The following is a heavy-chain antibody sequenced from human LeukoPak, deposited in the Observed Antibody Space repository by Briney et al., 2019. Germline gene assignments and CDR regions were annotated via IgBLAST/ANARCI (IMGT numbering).Heavy chain of an antibody. V-gene: IGHV1-69*04. D-gene: IGHD1-26*01. CDR3: ASHSGSCPFKIYYYYGMDV. CDR2: IIPILGIA. CDR1: GGTFSSYA. J-gene: IGHJ6*02. Sequence: ASVKVSCKASGGTFSSYAISWVRQAPGQGLEWMGRIIPILGIANYAQKFQGRVTITADKSTSTAYMELSSLRSEDTAVYYCASHSGSCPFKIYYYYGMDVWGQGTTVTVSS.